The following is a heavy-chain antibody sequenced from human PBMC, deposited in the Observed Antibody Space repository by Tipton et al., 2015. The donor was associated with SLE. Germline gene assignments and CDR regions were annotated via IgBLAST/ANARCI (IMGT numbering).Heavy chain of an antibody. Sequence: QLVQSGAEMKKPGASVKVSCKASGHTFTDYIIHWVRQAPGQGLEWMGRINPKNGGRNYAQKFQGRVTMTRDTSINTAYMELSRLRSGDTAVYYCATISATPNYYYGLDVWGRGTTVTVSS. CDR3: ATISATPNYYYGLDV. CDR1: GHTFTDYI. D-gene: IGHD2-15*01. V-gene: IGHV1-2*06. J-gene: IGHJ6*02. CDR2: INPKNGGR.